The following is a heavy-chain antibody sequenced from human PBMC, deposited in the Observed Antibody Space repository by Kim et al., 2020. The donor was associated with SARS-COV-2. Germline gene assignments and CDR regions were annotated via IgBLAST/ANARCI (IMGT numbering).Heavy chain of an antibody. D-gene: IGHD3-10*01. CDR3: ARGYYGSGKS. Sequence: GYAQRSQGRVTMTRNTSISTAYMELSSLRSEDTAVYYCARGYYGSGKSWGQGTLVTVSS. V-gene: IGHV1-8*01. J-gene: IGHJ5*02.